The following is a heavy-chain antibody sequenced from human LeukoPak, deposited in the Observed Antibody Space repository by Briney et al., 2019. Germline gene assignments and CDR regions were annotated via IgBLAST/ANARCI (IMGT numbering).Heavy chain of an antibody. CDR2: IRYDGGNK. V-gene: IGHV3-30*02. CDR3: AKESSSGWHDAFDI. CDR1: GFTFSTYG. Sequence: GGSLRLSCAASGFTFSTYGMHWVRQAPGKGLEWVAFIRYDGGNKYYAGSVKGRFTISRDTSKNTLYLQMNSLRAEDTAVYYCAKESSSGWHDAFDIWGQGTMVTVSS. D-gene: IGHD6-19*01. J-gene: IGHJ3*02.